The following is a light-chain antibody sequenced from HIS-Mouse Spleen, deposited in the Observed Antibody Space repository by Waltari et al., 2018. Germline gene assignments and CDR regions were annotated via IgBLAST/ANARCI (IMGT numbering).Light chain of an antibody. Sequence: EIVLTQSPDFQSLTPKEKVTITCRASQSIGSSLHWYQQNPDQSPKILIKYASQSFSGVPSRLSGRGSGTDFTLTINSLEAEDAETYYCHQSSSLPLTFGGGTKVGIK. CDR3: HQSSSLPLT. V-gene: IGKV6-21*01. CDR2: YAS. CDR1: QSIGSS. J-gene: IGKJ4*01.